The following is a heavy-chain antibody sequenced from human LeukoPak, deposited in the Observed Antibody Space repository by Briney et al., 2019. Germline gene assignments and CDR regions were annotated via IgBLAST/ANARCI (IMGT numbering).Heavy chain of an antibody. D-gene: IGHD3-22*01. CDR3: ARSINYYDSSGYPNPFYMDV. J-gene: IGHJ6*03. V-gene: IGHV3-23*01. CDR1: GFTFSSYA. CDR2: ISGSGGST. Sequence: PGGSLRLSCAASGFTFSSYAMSWVRQAPGKGLEWVSTISGSGGSTYYADSVKGRFTISRDNAKNSLYLQMNSLRAEDTAVYYCARSINYYDSSGYPNPFYMDVWGKGTTVTISS.